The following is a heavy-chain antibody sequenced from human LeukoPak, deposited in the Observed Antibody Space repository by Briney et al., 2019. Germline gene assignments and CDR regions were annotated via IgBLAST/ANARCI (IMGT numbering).Heavy chain of an antibody. CDR3: ARQYGYCSGGSCPI. D-gene: IGHD2-15*01. Sequence: RASVKVSCKASGYTFTSYDINWVRQATGQGLEWMGWMNPNSGNTGYAQKFQGRVTITRNTSISTAYMELSSLRSEDTAVYYCARQYGYCSGGSCPIWGQGTLVTVSS. V-gene: IGHV1-8*03. CDR1: GYTFTSYD. J-gene: IGHJ4*02. CDR2: MNPNSGNT.